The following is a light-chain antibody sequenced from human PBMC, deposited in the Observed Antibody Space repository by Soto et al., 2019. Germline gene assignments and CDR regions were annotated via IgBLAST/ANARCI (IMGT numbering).Light chain of an antibody. CDR1: QSISRS. V-gene: IGKV3-15*01. CDR2: YAA. J-gene: IGKJ1*01. Sequence: EIVLTQSPGTLSLSPGERATLSCRASQSISRSLALYQQKPAQAPRLLISYAATRATGIPARFSSSGSGTEVTLTISSLQSEDFALYYCHQYNSRPPGTFGQGTKVDI. CDR3: HQYNSRPPGT.